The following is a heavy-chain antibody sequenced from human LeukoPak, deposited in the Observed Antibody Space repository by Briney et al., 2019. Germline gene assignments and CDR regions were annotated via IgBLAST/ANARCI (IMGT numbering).Heavy chain of an antibody. CDR3: ARVSYSSGWYGVDY. CDR1: GYTFTSYD. CDR2: MNPNSGNT. J-gene: IGHJ4*02. V-gene: IGHV1-8*01. Sequence: GASVKVSCKASGYTFTSYDINWVRQATGQGLEWMGWMNPNSGNTGYAQKFQGRVTMTRSTSISTAYMELSSLRSEDTAVYYCARVSYSSGWYGVDYWGQGTLVTVSS. D-gene: IGHD6-19*01.